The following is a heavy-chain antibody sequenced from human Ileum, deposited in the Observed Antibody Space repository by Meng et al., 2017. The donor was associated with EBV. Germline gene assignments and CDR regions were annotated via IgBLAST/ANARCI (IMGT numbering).Heavy chain of an antibody. D-gene: IGHD3-10*01. CDR3: LRGSGGSV. Sequence: QGQFRESGPALVQRSAAPSLSCAVSGGAITNRNWGAWGRQPHGKGMEWIGEIPHRGSSAYNPSLKSRVSMSIDKSKNQFSLKLTSVTAADTAVYHCLRGSGGSVWGQGTLVTVSS. CDR1: GGAITNRNW. CDR2: IPHRGSS. J-gene: IGHJ1*01. V-gene: IGHV4-4*02.